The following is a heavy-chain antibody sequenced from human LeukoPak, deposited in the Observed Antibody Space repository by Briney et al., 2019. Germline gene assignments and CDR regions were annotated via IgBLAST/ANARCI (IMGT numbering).Heavy chain of an antibody. V-gene: IGHV3-33*01. CDR3: ARNLGRTTSAIDC. Sequence: GGSVTLSCAPSGFTFTDYDVLGVRQSRGKGGEWVAVIWYDGSNQYYADPVKGRFTISRDNPKNTLYLQMNSLRAEDLAVYYCARNLGRTTSAIDCWGQGTLVTVSS. CDR2: IWYDGSNQ. CDR1: GFTFTDYD. D-gene: IGHD1-1*01. J-gene: IGHJ4*02.